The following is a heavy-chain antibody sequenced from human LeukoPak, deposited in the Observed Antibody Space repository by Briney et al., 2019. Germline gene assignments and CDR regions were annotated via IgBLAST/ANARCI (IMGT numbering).Heavy chain of an antibody. CDR2: ISYDGSNK. CDR1: GFTFSSYA. V-gene: IGHV3-30*03. D-gene: IGHD3-9*01. CDR3: ARDRHVYYDILTGYASYFEY. J-gene: IGHJ4*02. Sequence: GGSLRLSCAASGFTFSSYAMHWVRQAPGKGREWLAVISYDGSNKYYADSLKGRFTISRDNSKNTLYLQMNSLRPEDTAVYYCARDRHVYYDILTGYASYFEYWGQGALVTVSS.